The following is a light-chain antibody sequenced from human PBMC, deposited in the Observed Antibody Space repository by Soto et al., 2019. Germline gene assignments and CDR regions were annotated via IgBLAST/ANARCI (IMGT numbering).Light chain of an antibody. CDR3: QQDNNWPT. CDR2: GAS. J-gene: IGKJ3*01. Sequence: EIVMTQSPATLSVSPGERATLSCRASQSVSSNLAWYQQKPGQAPRLLIYGASTRATGIPVRFSGSGSGTEFTLTISSLQSEDFAVYYCQQDNNWPTFGPGNKVDIK. V-gene: IGKV3-15*01. CDR1: QSVSSN.